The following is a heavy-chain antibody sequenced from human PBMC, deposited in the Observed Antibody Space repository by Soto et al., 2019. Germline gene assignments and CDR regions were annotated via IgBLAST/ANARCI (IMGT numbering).Heavy chain of an antibody. J-gene: IGHJ6*02. D-gene: IGHD3-10*01. CDR3: ARRKEYGPPRLYGMDV. Sequence: QVQLQQWGAGLLKPSETLSLTCAVYGGSFSGYYWSWIRQPPGKGLEWIGEINHSGSTNYNPSLKSRVTISVDTSKNQFSLKLSSVTAADTAVYYCARRKEYGPPRLYGMDVWGQGTTVTVSS. CDR2: INHSGST. CDR1: GGSFSGYY. V-gene: IGHV4-34*01.